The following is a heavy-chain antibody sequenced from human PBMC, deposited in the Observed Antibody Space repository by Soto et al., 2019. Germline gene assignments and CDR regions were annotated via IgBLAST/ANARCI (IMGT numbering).Heavy chain of an antibody. D-gene: IGHD3-10*01. V-gene: IGHV1-69*01. CDR2: VSPPFRTS. CDR3: ARVLYYGSGSYSPYGMDV. Sequence: QVQLVQSGAEVKKPGSSVKVSCKTSGVSFNNNGIGWVRQAPGHGLEWMGGVSPPFRTSNYARKFQGRISITAHASTDTVNMGLSSLTSEDTAQYYCARVLYYGSGSYSPYGMDVWGQGTTVTVSS. J-gene: IGHJ6*02. CDR1: GVSFNNNG.